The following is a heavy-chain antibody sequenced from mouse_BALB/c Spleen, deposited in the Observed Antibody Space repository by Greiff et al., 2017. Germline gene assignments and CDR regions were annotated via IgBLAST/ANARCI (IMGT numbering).Heavy chain of an antibody. J-gene: IGHJ4*01. Sequence: EVKLMESGGGLVKPGGSLKLSCAASGFTFSSYAMSWVRQTPEKRLEWVASISSGGSTYYPDSVKGRFTISRDNARNILYLQMSSLRSEDTAMYYCARGYDYDHYYAMDYWGQGTSVTVSS. CDR3: ARGYDYDHYYAMDY. CDR2: ISSGGST. V-gene: IGHV5-6-5*01. D-gene: IGHD2-4*01. CDR1: GFTFSSYA.